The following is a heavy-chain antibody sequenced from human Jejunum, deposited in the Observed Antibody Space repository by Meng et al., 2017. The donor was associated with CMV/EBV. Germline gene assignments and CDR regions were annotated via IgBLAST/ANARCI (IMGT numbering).Heavy chain of an antibody. D-gene: IGHD2/OR15-2a*01. CDR1: GFTFSDYW. V-gene: IGHV3-74*01. CDR3: ARDFLHRGY. Sequence: EVQLVESGGGLVEPGGSLRLSCAASGFTFSDYWMHWVRQAPGKGLVWVSAIKTDGNDTRYADSVKGRFTISRDNAKNTLYLQMNSLRAEDTAVYYCARDFLHRGYWGQGSLVTVSS. J-gene: IGHJ4*02. CDR2: IKTDGNDT.